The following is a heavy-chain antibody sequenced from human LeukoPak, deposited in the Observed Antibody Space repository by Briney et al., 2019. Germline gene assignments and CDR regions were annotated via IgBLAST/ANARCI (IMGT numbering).Heavy chain of an antibody. V-gene: IGHV3-21*04. Sequence: GGSLRLSCAASGFTFTTYSMTWVRQAPGKGLEWVSIISSGSSAIFSADALKGRFTISRDDAKNLLYLDMNSLRSEDTAVYYCARDNSVRDEAWWFNPWGQGTLVTVSS. CDR2: ISSGSSAI. J-gene: IGHJ5*02. D-gene: IGHD5-24*01. CDR1: GFTFTTYS. CDR3: ARDNSVRDEAWWFNP.